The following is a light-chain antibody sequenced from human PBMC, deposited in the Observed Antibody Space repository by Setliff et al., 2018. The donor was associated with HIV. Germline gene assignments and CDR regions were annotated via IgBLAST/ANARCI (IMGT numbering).Light chain of an antibody. CDR3: SSYISSSTL. CDR2: EVS. V-gene: IGLV2-14*01. CDR1: SSDVGGYNF. Sequence: LTQPASVSGSPGQSITISCTGTSSDVGGYNFVSWYQQHPGKAPKLIIHEVSNRPSGVSNRFSGSKSGNTASLTISGLQAEDEADYYCSSYISSSTLFGTGTKVTVL. J-gene: IGLJ1*01.